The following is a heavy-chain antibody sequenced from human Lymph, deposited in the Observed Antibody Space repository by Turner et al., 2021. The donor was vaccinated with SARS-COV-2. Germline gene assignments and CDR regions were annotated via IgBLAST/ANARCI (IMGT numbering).Heavy chain of an antibody. CDR2: IYYSGST. CDR1: GGSISISTYS. Sequence: QLQLQESGPGLVKPSETLSLTCTFPGGSISISTYSWGWFRQPPGKGLEWIGNIYYSGSTYYNPSLKSRVTISVDTSKNQFSRKLSSVTAADTAVYYCARNPRFYSGSYSGAFDIWGQGTMVTVSS. V-gene: IGHV4-39*01. D-gene: IGHD1-26*01. CDR3: ARNPRFYSGSYSGAFDI. J-gene: IGHJ3*02.